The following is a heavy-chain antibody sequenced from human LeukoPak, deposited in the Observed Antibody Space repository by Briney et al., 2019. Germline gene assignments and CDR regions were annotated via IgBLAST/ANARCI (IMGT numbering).Heavy chain of an antibody. Sequence: GGSLRLSCAASGFTFSNAWMSWARQAPGKGLEWVGRIESKTDGGTTDYAAPVKGRFTISRDDSKNMLYLQMNSLTTEDTALYYCNTAASIAAARDAFDFWGRGTMVTVSS. CDR2: IESKTDGGTT. CDR3: NTAASIAAARDAFDF. J-gene: IGHJ3*01. V-gene: IGHV3-15*04. CDR1: GFTFSNAW. D-gene: IGHD6-13*01.